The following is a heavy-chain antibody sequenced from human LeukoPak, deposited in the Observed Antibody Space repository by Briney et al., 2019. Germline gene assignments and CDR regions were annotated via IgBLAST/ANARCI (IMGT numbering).Heavy chain of an antibody. CDR2: ISISLLQE. V-gene: IGHV3-21*01. CDR3: ARDSVPPDWDSDKTDNYFDY. Sequence: GRSVRLSCAASGFAFTRYNMNWVRQAPGKGLEWVSSISISLLQEYLADSVKGRFTVSRYNAKDSVFLQLNSLRVEDTGVYFCARDSVPPDWDSDKTDNYFDYWGQGTLVTVSS. CDR1: GFAFTRYN. J-gene: IGHJ4*02. D-gene: IGHD1/OR15-1a*01.